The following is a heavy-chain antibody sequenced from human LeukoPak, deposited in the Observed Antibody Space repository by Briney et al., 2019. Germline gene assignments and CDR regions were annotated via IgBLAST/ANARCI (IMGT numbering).Heavy chain of an antibody. Sequence: SETLSLTCAVYGGSFSGYYWSWIRQPPGKGLEWIGSIYYSGSTYYNPSLKSRVTISVDTSKNQFSLKLSSVTAADTAVYYCARGAPSGWRRFDPWGQGTLITVSS. CDR3: ARGAPSGWRRFDP. D-gene: IGHD6-19*01. CDR1: GGSFSGYY. CDR2: IYYSGST. V-gene: IGHV4-34*01. J-gene: IGHJ5*02.